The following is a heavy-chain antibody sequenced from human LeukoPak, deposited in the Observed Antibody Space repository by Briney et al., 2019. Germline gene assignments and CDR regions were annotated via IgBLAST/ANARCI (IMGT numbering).Heavy chain of an antibody. D-gene: IGHD6-13*01. CDR2: ISSSSSYI. V-gene: IGHV3-21*01. J-gene: IGHJ4*02. CDR1: GFPFSSYS. Sequence: SGGSLRLSCAASGFPFSSYSMNWVRQAPGKGLEWVSSISSSSSYIYYADSVKGRFTISRDNAKNSLYLQMNSLRAEDTAVYYCARDPDVAAAGTNWGQGTLVTVSS. CDR3: ARDPDVAAAGTN.